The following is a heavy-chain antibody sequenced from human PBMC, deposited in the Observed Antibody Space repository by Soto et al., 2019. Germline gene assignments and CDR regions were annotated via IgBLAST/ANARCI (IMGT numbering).Heavy chain of an antibody. J-gene: IGHJ6*01. CDR2: IIPIFGTA. CDR3: ARVVTAGWFGYYYYGMDV. D-gene: IGHD3-10*01. Sequence: SVKVSCKASGGTFSSYAISWVRQAPGQGLEWMGGIIPIFGTADYAQKFQGRVTITTDKSTSTAYMELSSLRSEDTAVYYCARVVTAGWFGYYYYGMDVWGKGTKGTVGS. V-gene: IGHV1-69*05. CDR1: GGTFSSYA.